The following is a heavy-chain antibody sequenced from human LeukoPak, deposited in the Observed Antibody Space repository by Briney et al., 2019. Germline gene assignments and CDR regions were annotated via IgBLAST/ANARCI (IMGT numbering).Heavy chain of an antibody. Sequence: GGSLRLSCAASGFTFSSYAMSWVRQAPGKGLEWVSAISGSGGSTYYADSVKGRFTISRDNSKNTLYLQVNSLGAEDTAVYYCAKDVVWEQNWFDPWGQGTLVTVSS. D-gene: IGHD1/OR15-1a*01. J-gene: IGHJ5*02. V-gene: IGHV3-23*01. CDR2: ISGSGGST. CDR1: GFTFSSYA. CDR3: AKDVVWEQNWFDP.